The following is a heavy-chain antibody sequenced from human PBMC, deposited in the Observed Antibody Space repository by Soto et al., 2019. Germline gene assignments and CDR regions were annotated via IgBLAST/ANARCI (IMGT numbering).Heavy chain of an antibody. CDR3: VRATLSWGHYYFRGLDV. J-gene: IGHJ6*01. D-gene: IGHD3-22*01. V-gene: IGHV3-7*01. Sequence: GSPRLSCAATGFMFGTYCMSWVRQAPGKGLEWVANIKHDGNEKYYADSVKGRFTVSRDNVKNFLHLQMSSLRGDDTGVYFCVRATLSWGHYYFRGLDVWGQGTTVTVSS. CDR1: GFMFGTYC. CDR2: IKHDGNEK.